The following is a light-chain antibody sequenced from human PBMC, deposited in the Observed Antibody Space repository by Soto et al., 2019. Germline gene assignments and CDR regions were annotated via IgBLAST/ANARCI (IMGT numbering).Light chain of an antibody. V-gene: IGKV3-20*01. CDR3: QQYDSLHRT. CDR2: GAS. Sequence: IVLTHSPGTLSLSPGERATLSCRASQYVGNRLAWYQQNPGQAPRPLISGASSRATGIPDRFSGSGSGTDFTLTISRLEPEDFAVYYCQQYDSLHRTFGQGTKVDIK. CDR1: QYVGNR. J-gene: IGKJ2*01.